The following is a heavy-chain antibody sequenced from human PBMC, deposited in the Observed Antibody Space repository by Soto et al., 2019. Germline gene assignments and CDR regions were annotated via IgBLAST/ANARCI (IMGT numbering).Heavy chain of an antibody. CDR1: GFTFSSYA. J-gene: IGHJ6*02. CDR3: AREVNFWVYYYGMDV. D-gene: IGHD3-3*01. V-gene: IGHV3-30-3*01. Sequence: QPGGSLRLSCAASGFTFSSYAMHWVRQAPGKGLEWVAVISYDGSNKYYADSVKGRFTISRDNSKNTLYLQMNSLRAEDTAVYYCAREVNFWVYYYGMDVWGQGTTVTVSS. CDR2: ISYDGSNK.